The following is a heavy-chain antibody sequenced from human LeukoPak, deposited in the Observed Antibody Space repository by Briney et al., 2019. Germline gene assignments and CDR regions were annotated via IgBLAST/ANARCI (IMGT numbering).Heavy chain of an antibody. CDR1: GGSISSYY. V-gene: IGHV4-59*08. Sequence: PSETLSLTCTVSGGSISSYYWSWIRQPSGKGLEWIGYIYYSGSTNYNPSLKGRVTISVDTSKNQFSLKLSSVTAADTAVYYCARRGKQWLAFDYWGQGTQVTVSS. D-gene: IGHD6-19*01. J-gene: IGHJ4*02. CDR3: ARRGKQWLAFDY. CDR2: IYYSGST.